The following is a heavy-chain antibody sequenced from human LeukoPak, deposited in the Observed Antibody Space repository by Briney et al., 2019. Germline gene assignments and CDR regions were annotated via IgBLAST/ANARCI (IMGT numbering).Heavy chain of an antibody. J-gene: IGHJ6*02. D-gene: IGHD5-12*01. CDR2: IYYSGST. Sequence: KFSETLSLTCTVSGGSISSSSYYWGWIRQPPGKGLEWIGSIYYSGSTYYNPSLKSRVTISVDTSKNQFSLKLSSVTAADTAVYYCARDMGGYVYTYYYYGMDVWGQGTTVTVSS. CDR1: GGSISSSSYY. V-gene: IGHV4-39*07. CDR3: ARDMGGYVYTYYYYGMDV.